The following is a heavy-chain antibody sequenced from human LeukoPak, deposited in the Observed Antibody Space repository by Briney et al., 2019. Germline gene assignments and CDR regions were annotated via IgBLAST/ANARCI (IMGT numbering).Heavy chain of an antibody. Sequence: GGSLRLSCAASGFTFSSYNMNWVRQAPGKGLEWVSSISSSGTYIYYADSVKGRFTISRDNAKNSLYLQMNSLRAEDTAVYYCARDQVPGDTGSYPDAFDIWGQGTMVTVSS. J-gene: IGHJ3*02. CDR2: ISSSGTYI. CDR1: GFTFSSYN. D-gene: IGHD1-26*01. CDR3: ARDQVPGDTGSYPDAFDI. V-gene: IGHV3-21*01.